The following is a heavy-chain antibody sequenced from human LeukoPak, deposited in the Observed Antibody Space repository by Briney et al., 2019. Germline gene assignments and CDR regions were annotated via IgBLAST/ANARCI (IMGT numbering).Heavy chain of an antibody. Sequence: PGGSLRPSCTASGFTFRDYYVTWIRQAPGKGLEWVSYIRSTGSSTAYADSVEGRFAISRDNAKNSLYLQMNGLRVEDTAVYYCARVYYASWSGQPLSQHWLDPWGQGTLVTVSS. J-gene: IGHJ5*02. V-gene: IGHV3-11*04. CDR3: ARVYYASWSGQPLSQHWLDP. CDR1: GFTFRDYY. CDR2: IRSTGSST. D-gene: IGHD3-3*01.